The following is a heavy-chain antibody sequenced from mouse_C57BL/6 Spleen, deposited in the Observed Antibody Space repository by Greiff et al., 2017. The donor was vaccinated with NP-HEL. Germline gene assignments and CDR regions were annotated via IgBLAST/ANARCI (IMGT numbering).Heavy chain of an antibody. CDR1: GFTFSSYA. V-gene: IGHV5-4*01. CDR3: AREGEDSSGYLDY. Sequence: EVMLVESGGGLVKPGGSLKLSCAASGFTFSSYAMSWVRQTPEKRLEWVATISDGGSYTYYPDNVKGRFTISRDNAKNNLYLQMSHLKSEDTAMDYCAREGEDSSGYLDYWGQGTTLTVSS. D-gene: IGHD3-2*02. J-gene: IGHJ2*01. CDR2: ISDGGSYT.